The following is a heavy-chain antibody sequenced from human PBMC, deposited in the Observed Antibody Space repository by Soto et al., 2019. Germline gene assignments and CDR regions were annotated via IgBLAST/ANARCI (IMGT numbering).Heavy chain of an antibody. J-gene: IGHJ6*02. CDR1: GFTFSSYS. CDR2: ISSSSSTI. V-gene: IGHV3-48*02. CDR3: ARDRSSGWYEENYYYYGMDV. D-gene: IGHD6-19*01. Sequence: LRLSCAASGFTFSSYSMNWARQAPGKGLEWVSYISSSSSTIYYADSVKGRFTISRDNAKNSLYLQMNSLRDEDTAVYYCARDRSSGWYEENYYYYGMDVWGQGTTATVSS.